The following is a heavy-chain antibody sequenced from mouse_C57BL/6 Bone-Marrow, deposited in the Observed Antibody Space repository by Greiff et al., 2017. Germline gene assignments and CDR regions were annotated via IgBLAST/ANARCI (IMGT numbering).Heavy chain of an antibody. D-gene: IGHD2-10*02. V-gene: IGHV14-1*01. CDR3: TTFEMPYGNLRDY. CDR2: IDPEDGDT. CDR1: GFNIKDYY. Sequence: VQLKQSGAELVRPGASVKLSCTASGFNIKDYYMHWVKQRPEQGLEWIGRIDPEDGDTEYAPEFQGKATMTADTSSNTAYLQLSSLTSEDTAVYYCTTFEMPYGNLRDYWGQGTTLTVSS. J-gene: IGHJ2*01.